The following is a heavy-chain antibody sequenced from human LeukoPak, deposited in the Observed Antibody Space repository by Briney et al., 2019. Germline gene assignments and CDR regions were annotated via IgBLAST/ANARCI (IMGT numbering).Heavy chain of an antibody. CDR1: GFTFSSYA. CDR3: VELGITMIGGV. Sequence: GGSLRLSCAASGFTFSSYAMHWVRQAPGEGLEYVSAISSNGGSTYYANSVKGRFTISRDNAKNSLYLQMNSLRAEDTAVYYCVELGITMIGGVWGKGTTVTISS. D-gene: IGHD3-10*02. J-gene: IGHJ6*04. CDR2: ISSNGGST. V-gene: IGHV3-64*01.